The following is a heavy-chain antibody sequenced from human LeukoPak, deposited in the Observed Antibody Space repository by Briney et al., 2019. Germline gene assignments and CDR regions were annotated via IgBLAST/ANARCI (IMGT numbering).Heavy chain of an antibody. J-gene: IGHJ6*02. CDR2: MNPNSGNT. CDR3: ARDGSSSWYYYGMDV. CDR1: GYTFTSYD. Sequence: ASVKVSCKASGYTFTSYDINWVRQATGQGLEWMGWMNPNSGNTGYAQKFQGRVTMTRNTSISTAYMELSSLRSEDTAVYYCARDGSSSWYYYGMDVWGQGTTVTVSS. D-gene: IGHD6-13*01. V-gene: IGHV1-8*01.